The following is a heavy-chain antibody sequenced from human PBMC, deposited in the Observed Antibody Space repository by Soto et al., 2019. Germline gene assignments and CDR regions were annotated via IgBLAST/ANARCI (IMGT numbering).Heavy chain of an antibody. Sequence: QVQLVESGGGVVQPGRSLRLSCAASGFTFSSYAMHWVRQAPGKGLEWVAVISYDGSNKYYADSVKGRFTISRDNSKNXLXQQMNSLRAEDTAVYYCARDAPHYDFWSGYHYGMDVWGQGTTVTVSS. D-gene: IGHD3-3*01. CDR2: ISYDGSNK. J-gene: IGHJ6*02. V-gene: IGHV3-30-3*01. CDR1: GFTFSSYA. CDR3: ARDAPHYDFWSGYHYGMDV.